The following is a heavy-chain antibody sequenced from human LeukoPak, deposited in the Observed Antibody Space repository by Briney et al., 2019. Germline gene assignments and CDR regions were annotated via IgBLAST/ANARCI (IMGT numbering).Heavy chain of an antibody. Sequence: GGSLRLSCAASGFTFSSYAMSWVRQAPGKGLEWVSAISGSGGSTYYADSVKGRFTNSRDNSKNTLYLQMNSLRAEDTAVYYCAKDRVTSFGPQSIDYWGQGTLVTVSS. CDR2: ISGSGGST. V-gene: IGHV3-23*01. CDR1: GFTFSSYA. D-gene: IGHD2-21*02. J-gene: IGHJ4*02. CDR3: AKDRVTSFGPQSIDY.